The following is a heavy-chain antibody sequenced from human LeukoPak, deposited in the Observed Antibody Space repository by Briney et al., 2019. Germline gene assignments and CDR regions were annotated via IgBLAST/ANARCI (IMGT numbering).Heavy chain of an antibody. CDR2: IIPMIGTP. Sequence: GASVKVSCKASGGTFSSSGISWVRQAPGQGLEWMGGIIPMIGTPNYAQKFQGRVTITADESTSTAYMELSSLRSEDTAVYYCASHCSSTSCYADYYMDVWGKGTTVTVSS. D-gene: IGHD2-2*01. CDR3: ASHCSSTSCYADYYMDV. V-gene: IGHV1-69*13. CDR1: GGTFSSSG. J-gene: IGHJ6*03.